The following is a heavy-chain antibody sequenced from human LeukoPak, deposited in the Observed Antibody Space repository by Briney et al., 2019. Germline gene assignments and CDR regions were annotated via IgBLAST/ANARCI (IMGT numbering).Heavy chain of an antibody. CDR1: GGSISSSSYY. D-gene: IGHD2-2*01. J-gene: IGHJ4*02. V-gene: IGHV4-39*01. Sequence: SETLSLTCTVSGGSISSSSYYWGWIRHPPGKGLEWIGSIYYSGITYYNPSLESRVTILVDTSKNQFSLKLSSVTAADTAVYYCASPLGYCSSTNCYGDYWGQGTLVTVSS. CDR3: ASPLGYCSSTNCYGDY. CDR2: IYYSGIT.